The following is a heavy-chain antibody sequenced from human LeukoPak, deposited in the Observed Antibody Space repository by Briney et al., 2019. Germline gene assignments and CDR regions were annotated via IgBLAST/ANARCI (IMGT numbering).Heavy chain of an antibody. CDR2: INPNSGGT. D-gene: IGHD2-15*01. CDR1: GYTFTGYY. V-gene: IGHV1-2*02. J-gene: IGHJ4*02. CDR3: ARDPAHCSGGSCYPLS. Sequence: ASVKVSCKASGYTFTGYYIHWVRQAPGQGLEWMGWINPNSGGTNNAQKFQGRITMTRDTSIITAYMELSRLRSDDTAVYYCARDPAHCSGGSCYPLSWGQGTLVTVSS.